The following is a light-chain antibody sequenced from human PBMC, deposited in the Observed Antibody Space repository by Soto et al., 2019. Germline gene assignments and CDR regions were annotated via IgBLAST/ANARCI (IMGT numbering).Light chain of an antibody. CDR3: QQYNDWPPVT. V-gene: IGKV3D-15*01. J-gene: IGKJ4*01. CDR1: QTVRNN. CDR2: DAS. Sequence: VLAQSPGTLSLSPGERATLSCRASQTVRNNYLAWYQQKPGQAPRLLIYDASSRATGIPARFSGRGSGTEFTLTISSLQSEDFAVYYCQQYNDWPPVTFGGGTKVDIK.